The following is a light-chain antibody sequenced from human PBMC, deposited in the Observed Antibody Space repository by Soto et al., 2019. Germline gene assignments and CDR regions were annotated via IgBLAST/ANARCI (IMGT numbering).Light chain of an antibody. J-gene: IGLJ2*01. V-gene: IGLV2-14*03. Sequence: QSALTQTASVSGSPGQSITISCTGTSGDIGAYNFVSWYQQHPGKAPKLMLYDVNIRPSGVSNRFSGSKSGNTASLTISGLQAEDEADYYCTSWTTSTTMIFGGGTKVTVL. CDR3: TSWTTSTTMI. CDR2: DVN. CDR1: SGDIGAYNF.